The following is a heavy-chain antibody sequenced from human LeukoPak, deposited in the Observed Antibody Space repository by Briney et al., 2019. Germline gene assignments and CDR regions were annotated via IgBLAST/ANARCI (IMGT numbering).Heavy chain of an antibody. CDR1: GGSFSGYY. CDR2: IDHRGST. D-gene: IGHD6-13*01. CDR3: VTPIGDSSTSEH. J-gene: IGHJ4*02. Sequence: KPSETLSLTCAVYGGSFSGYYWSWSRQPPGKGLEWIGEIDHRGSTNYNPSLKSRVTISVDTSKNQFSLRLSSVTTAGTAVYYCVTPIGDSSTSEHWGQGTLVTVSS. V-gene: IGHV4-34*01.